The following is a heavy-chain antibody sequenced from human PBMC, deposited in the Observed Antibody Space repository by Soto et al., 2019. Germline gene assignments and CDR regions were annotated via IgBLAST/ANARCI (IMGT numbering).Heavy chain of an antibody. CDR3: ASVPTTPKQRISAFDI. Sequence: SETLSLTCAVYGGSFSGYYGSWIRQPPGKGLEWIGEINHSGSTNYNPSLKSRVTISVDTSKNQFSLKLSSVTAADTAVYYCASVPTTPKQRISAFDIWGQGTMVTVSS. CDR2: INHSGST. J-gene: IGHJ3*02. CDR1: GGSFSGYY. D-gene: IGHD2-15*01. V-gene: IGHV4-34*01.